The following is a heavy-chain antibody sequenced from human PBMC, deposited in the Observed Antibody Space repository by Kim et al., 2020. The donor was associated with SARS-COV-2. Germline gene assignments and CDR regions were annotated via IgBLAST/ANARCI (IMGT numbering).Heavy chain of an antibody. D-gene: IGHD2-21*02. CDR3: ARPKGDWPPVGWFDP. V-gene: IGHV7-4-1*02. J-gene: IGHJ5*02. CDR2: INTNTGNP. CDR1: GYTFTRYA. Sequence: ASVKVSCKASGYTFTRYAMHWVRQAPGQGLEWMGWINTNTGNPTYAQGFTGRFVFSLDTSVSTAYLQISSLTAEDTAVYYCARPKGDWPPVGWFDPWGQGTLVTVSS.